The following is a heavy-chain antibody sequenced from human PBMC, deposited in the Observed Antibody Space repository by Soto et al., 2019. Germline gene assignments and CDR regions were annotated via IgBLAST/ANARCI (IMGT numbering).Heavy chain of an antibody. V-gene: IGHV3-23*01. J-gene: IGHJ2*01. CDR1: GFTFISYA. Sequence: EVQLLESGGGLVQPGGSLRLSCAASGFTFISYAMNWVRQAPGKGLQWVSANSGGGDATFYADSVKGRFTISRDNSRNTVTLQMNCLGADDTAVYYCARKVPGSTNRPDYGYVDLGGRGTLVTVSS. D-gene: IGHD3-10*01. CDR2: NSGGGDAT. CDR3: ARKVPGSTNRPDYGYVDL.